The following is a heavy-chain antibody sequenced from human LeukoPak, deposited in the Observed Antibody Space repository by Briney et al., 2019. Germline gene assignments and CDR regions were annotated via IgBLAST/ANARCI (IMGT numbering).Heavy chain of an antibody. D-gene: IGHD3-10*01. CDR2: IGTAGDT. CDR3: ARGGVTYYYGSGSYPSLIDY. Sequence: PGGSLRLSCAASGFTFSSYDMHWVRQATGKGLEWVSAIGTAGDTYYPGSVKGRFTISRENAKNSLCLQMNSLRAEDTAVYYCARGGVTYYYGSGSYPSLIDYWGQGTLVTVSS. J-gene: IGHJ4*02. V-gene: IGHV3-13*01. CDR1: GFTFSSYD.